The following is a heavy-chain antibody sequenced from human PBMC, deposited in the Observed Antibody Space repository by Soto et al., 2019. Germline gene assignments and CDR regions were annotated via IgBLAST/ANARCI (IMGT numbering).Heavy chain of an antibody. CDR3: ARDYTT. V-gene: IGHV1-69*18. D-gene: IGHD1-1*01. CDR2: ILPMFSTG. Sequence: QVQLVQSGAEVKKPGSSVKVSCKAAGGTFRRDAFSWVRQAPGQGLEWMGRILPMFSTGNYAQRFQDRVTITADESTSTVYMELSSLRTEDTAMYYCARDYTTWGQGTLVTVSS. J-gene: IGHJ4*02. CDR1: GGTFRRDA.